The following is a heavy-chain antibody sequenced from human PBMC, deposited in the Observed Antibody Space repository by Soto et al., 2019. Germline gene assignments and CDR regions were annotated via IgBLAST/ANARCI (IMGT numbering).Heavy chain of an antibody. J-gene: IGHJ5*02. V-gene: IGHV3-23*04. CDR3: AKEGDYGDYGWGWKSNWFAP. Sequence: EVQLVESGGGLVQHGGSLSLSCASYGFTFSSYAMSLVRQAPVMWLEWVSVSSGSGGSTNYADSVKGRFTITRDNSKNTLYLQIDTLRAEYTAVYYCAKEGDYGDYGWGWKSNWFAPWGQGTLVTVSS. D-gene: IGHD4-17*01. CDR2: SSGSGGST. CDR1: GFTFSSYA.